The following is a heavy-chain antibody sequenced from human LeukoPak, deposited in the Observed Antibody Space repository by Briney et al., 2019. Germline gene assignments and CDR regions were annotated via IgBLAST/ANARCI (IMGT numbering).Heavy chain of an antibody. V-gene: IGHV4-39*07. Sequence: PSETLSLTCTVSGGSISDGIYYWGWIRQPPGKGLEWIGSIYYSGTTYYSPSLESRVTISVDTSNNQVSLNLNSVTAADTAIYFCARGGFYGHPFDFGGQGTLVTVSS. CDR2: IYYSGTT. CDR1: GGSISDGIYY. D-gene: IGHD3-10*01. J-gene: IGHJ4*02. CDR3: ARGGFYGHPFDF.